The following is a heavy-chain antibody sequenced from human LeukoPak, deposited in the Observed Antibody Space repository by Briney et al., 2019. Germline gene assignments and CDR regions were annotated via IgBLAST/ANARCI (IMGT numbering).Heavy chain of an antibody. CDR3: ASLDTAAIRTGGY. CDR2: IKKSGSET. V-gene: IGHV3-7*01. D-gene: IGHD5-18*01. CDR1: GFPFSPDW. Sequence: GGSLTLSCAASGFPFSPDWMSWVRQAPGKGLEWVAMIKKSGSETHYVDSVKGRLTISRDSARNSLYLQMSSLKADDTAVYYCASLDTAAIRTGGYWGQGTLVTVSS. J-gene: IGHJ4*02.